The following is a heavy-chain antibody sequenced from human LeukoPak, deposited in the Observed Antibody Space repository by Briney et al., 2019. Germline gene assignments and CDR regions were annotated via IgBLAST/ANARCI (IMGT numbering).Heavy chain of an antibody. V-gene: IGHV3-7*01. CDR2: IKPDGSEK. CDR3: ASGYSSSWATFDY. D-gene: IGHD6-13*01. Sequence: GGSLRLSCAASGFTFDDYAMSWVRQAPGKGLEWVANIKPDGSEKYYVDSVKGRFTISRDNAKNSLYLQMNSLRAEDTAVYYCASGYSSSWATFDYWGQGTLVTVSS. CDR1: GFTFDDYA. J-gene: IGHJ4*02.